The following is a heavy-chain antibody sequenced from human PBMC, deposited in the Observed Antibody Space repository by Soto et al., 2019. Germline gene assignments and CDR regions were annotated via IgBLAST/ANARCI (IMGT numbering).Heavy chain of an antibody. CDR2: ISSSSSYI. D-gene: IGHD3-22*01. CDR1: GFTFSSYS. J-gene: IGHJ3*02. Sequence: GGSLRLSCAASGFTFSSYSMNWVRQAPGKGLEWVSSISSSSSYIYYADSVKGRFTISRDNAKNSLYLQMNSLRAEDTAVYYCARDRRFYYYDSSGYYYDIWGQGTMVTVSS. CDR3: ARDRRFYYYDSSGYYYDI. V-gene: IGHV3-21*01.